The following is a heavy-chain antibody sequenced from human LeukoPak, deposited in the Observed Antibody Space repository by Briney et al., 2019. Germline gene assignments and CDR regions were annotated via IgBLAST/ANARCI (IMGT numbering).Heavy chain of an antibody. V-gene: IGHV4-59*01. CDR2: IYYSGST. J-gene: IGHJ4*02. CDR1: GGSISSYY. Sequence: PSETLSLTCTVSGGSISSYYWSWIRQPPGKGLEWIGYIYYSGSTNYNPSLKSRVTISVDTSKNQFSLKLSSVTAADTAVYYCARETEVSAALDYWGQGTLVTVSS. CDR3: ARETEVSAALDY. D-gene: IGHD6-25*01.